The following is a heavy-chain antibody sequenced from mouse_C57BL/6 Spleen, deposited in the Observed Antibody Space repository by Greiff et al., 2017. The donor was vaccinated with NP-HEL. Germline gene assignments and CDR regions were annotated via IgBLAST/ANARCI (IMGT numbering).Heavy chain of an antibody. CDR2: IRLKSDNYAT. CDR1: GFTFSNYW. J-gene: IGHJ2*01. Sequence: VQLKESGGGLVQPGGSMKLSCVASGFTFSNYWMNWVRQSPEKGLEWVAQIRLKSDNYATHYAESVKGRFTISRDDSKSSVYLQMNNLRAEDTGIYYCTDYFDYWGQGTTLTVSS. CDR3: TDYFDY. V-gene: IGHV6-3*01.